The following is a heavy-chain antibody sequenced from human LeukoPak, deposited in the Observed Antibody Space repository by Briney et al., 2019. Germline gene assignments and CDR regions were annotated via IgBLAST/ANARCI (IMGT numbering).Heavy chain of an antibody. Sequence: PGGSLRLSCAASGFTFSSYGMSWVRQAPGKGLEWVSAISGSGGSTYYADSVKGRFTISRDNSKNTLYLQMNSLRAEDTAVYYCAARAPTYYYDSSAPLTWAFDIWGQGTMVTVSS. D-gene: IGHD3-22*01. V-gene: IGHV3-23*01. J-gene: IGHJ3*02. CDR3: AARAPTYYYDSSAPLTWAFDI. CDR1: GFTFSSYG. CDR2: ISGSGGST.